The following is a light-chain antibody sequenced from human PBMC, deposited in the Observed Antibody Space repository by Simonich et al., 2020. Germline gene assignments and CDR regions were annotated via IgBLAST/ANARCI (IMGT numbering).Light chain of an antibody. CDR2: EAS. J-gene: IGLJ3*02. CDR1: ALPKKY. Sequence: SYELTQPPSVSVSPGQTARITCSGDALPKKYAYWYQQKSGQAPVLVIYEASKRPSGIPERFSGSSSGTMATLTISGAQVEDEADYYCYSTDSSGNHRGVFGGGTKLTVL. V-gene: IGLV3-10*01. CDR3: YSTDSSGNHRGV.